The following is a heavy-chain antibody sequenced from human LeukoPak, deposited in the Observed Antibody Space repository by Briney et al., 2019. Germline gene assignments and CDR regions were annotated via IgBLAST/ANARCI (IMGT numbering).Heavy chain of an antibody. J-gene: IGHJ4*02. CDR3: ARDKANYDILTGYYRGYYFDY. Sequence: PGGSLRLSCAASGFTFSSYEMNWVRQAPGKGLEWVSYISSSGSTIYYADSVKGRFTISRDNAKNSLYLQMNSLRAEDTAVYYCARDKANYDILTGYYRGYYFDYWGQGTLVTVSS. D-gene: IGHD3-9*01. CDR2: ISSSGSTI. CDR1: GFTFSSYE. V-gene: IGHV3-48*03.